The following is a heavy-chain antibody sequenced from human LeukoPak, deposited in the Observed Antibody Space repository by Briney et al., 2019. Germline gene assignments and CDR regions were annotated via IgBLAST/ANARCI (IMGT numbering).Heavy chain of an antibody. D-gene: IGHD3-10*01. CDR3: ARADVLLWFGELCYFDY. Sequence: VASVKVSCKASGYTFTSYGISWVRQAPGQGLEWMGWISAYNGNTNYAQKLQGRVTMTTDTSTGTAYMELRSLRSDDTAVYYCARADVLLWFGELCYFDYWGQGALVTVSS. CDR1: GYTFTSYG. J-gene: IGHJ4*02. CDR2: ISAYNGNT. V-gene: IGHV1-18*01.